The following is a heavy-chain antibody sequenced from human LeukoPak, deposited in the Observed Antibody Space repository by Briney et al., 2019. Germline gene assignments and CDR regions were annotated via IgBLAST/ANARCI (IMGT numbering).Heavy chain of an antibody. V-gene: IGHV3-9*01. CDR1: GFTFDDYA. CDR3: AKDIGSTSWYLGN. D-gene: IGHD2-2*01. Sequence: PGGSLRLSCAAPGFTFDDYAMHWVRQAPGKGLEWVSGISWNSVSIAYADSVKGRFTISRDNAKNSLYLEMNSLRTDDTALYYCAKDIGSTSWYLGNWGQGTLVTVSS. J-gene: IGHJ4*02. CDR2: ISWNSVSI.